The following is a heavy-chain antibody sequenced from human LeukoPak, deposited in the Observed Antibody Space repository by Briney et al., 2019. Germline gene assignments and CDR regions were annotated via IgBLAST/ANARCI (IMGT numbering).Heavy chain of an antibody. CDR1: GGSLGPYY. D-gene: IGHD3/OR15-3a*01. CDR2: INHRGST. CDR3: ARVGLDWGSIDY. J-gene: IGHJ4*02. V-gene: IGHV4-34*01. Sequence: PSETLSLTCSVYGGSLGPYYWNWIRQPPGKGLEWIGEINHRGSTTYNPSLKSRVTISVDTSKNQFSLKLSSVTAADTAVYYCARVGLDWGSIDYWGQGTLVTVSS.